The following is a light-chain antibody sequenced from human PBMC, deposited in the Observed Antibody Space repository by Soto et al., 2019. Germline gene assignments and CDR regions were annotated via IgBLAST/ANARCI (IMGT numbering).Light chain of an antibody. V-gene: IGLV2-14*03. Sequence: TQPAFVSGSPGQSITISCTGTSSDVGAYNYVSWYQQYPGKAPKLMIYDVTSRPSGVSNRFSGSKSGNAASLTISGLQAEDEADYYCCSYTSSSSLVFGTGTKVTVL. J-gene: IGLJ1*01. CDR2: DVT. CDR3: CSYTSSSSLV. CDR1: SSDVGAYNY.